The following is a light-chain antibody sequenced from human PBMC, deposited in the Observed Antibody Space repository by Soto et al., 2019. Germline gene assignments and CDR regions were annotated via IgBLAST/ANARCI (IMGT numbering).Light chain of an antibody. J-gene: IGKJ4*01. V-gene: IGKV4-1*01. CDR1: QSVLYSSNDKNY. CDR2: WAA. CDR3: QHYYSTPLP. Sequence: DIVMTQSPDSLDVSLGERATINCKSSQSVLYSSNDKNYLAWYQQKPGQPPKLLIYWAATRESGVPDRFSGSGSGTDFTLPISSLQAEDVAVYYCQHYYSTPLPFGGGTKVEI.